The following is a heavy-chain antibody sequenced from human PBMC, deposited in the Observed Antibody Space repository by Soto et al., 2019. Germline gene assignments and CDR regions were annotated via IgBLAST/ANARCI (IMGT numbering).Heavy chain of an antibody. CDR1: GFTSSRHA. CDR3: ARESLQSFFDY. J-gene: IGHJ4*02. V-gene: IGHV3-23*01. Sequence: EVQLLESGGGLVQPGGSLRLSCAASGFTSSRHAMSWVRQAPGKGLEWVSGISGTGYRTYYADSVKGRFTISRDNSKNTIFLQMNRLRADDTAIYYCARESLQSFFDYWGRGTLVTVSS. CDR2: ISGTGYRT.